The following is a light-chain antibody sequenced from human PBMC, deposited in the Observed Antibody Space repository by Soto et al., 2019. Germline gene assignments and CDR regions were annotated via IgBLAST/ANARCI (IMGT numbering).Light chain of an antibody. V-gene: IGLV2-23*03. CDR3: CSFAGGATFV. J-gene: IGLJ2*01. Sequence: QSALTQPASVSGSPGQSITISCTGTSNDVGGYNLVSWYQQHPGKVPKLIIYEGNKRPSGVSDRFSGSKSGNTASLTISALQAEDEADYSCCSFAGGATFVFGGGTKDTVL. CDR1: SNDVGGYNL. CDR2: EGN.